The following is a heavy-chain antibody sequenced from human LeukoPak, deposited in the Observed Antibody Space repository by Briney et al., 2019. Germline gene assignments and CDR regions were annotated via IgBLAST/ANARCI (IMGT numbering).Heavy chain of an antibody. V-gene: IGHV3-21*01. J-gene: IGHJ4*02. Sequence: GGSLRLSCAASGFTFSSYSMNWVRQAPGKGLEWVSSISSSSSYIHYADSVRGRFTISRDNAKNSLYLQMNSLRAEDTAVYYCARDRYYGSGSYPDYWGQGTLVTVSS. CDR1: GFTFSSYS. CDR3: ARDRYYGSGSYPDY. D-gene: IGHD3-10*01. CDR2: ISSSSSYI.